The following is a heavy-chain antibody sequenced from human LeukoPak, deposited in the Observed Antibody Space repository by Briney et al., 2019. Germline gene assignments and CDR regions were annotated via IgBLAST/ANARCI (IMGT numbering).Heavy chain of an antibody. CDR2: ISSSSSYI. CDR1: GFTFCSYS. V-gene: IGHV3-21*01. CDR3: ARGSGDSYYYYYMDV. J-gene: IGHJ6*03. D-gene: IGHD3-3*01. Sequence: VGSLRLSCAASGFTFCSYSMNWVCDTPGEGVWCGSSISSSSSYIYYADSVKGRFTISRDNAKNSLYLRMNSLRAEDTAVYYCARGSGDSYYYYYMDVWGKGTTVTVSS.